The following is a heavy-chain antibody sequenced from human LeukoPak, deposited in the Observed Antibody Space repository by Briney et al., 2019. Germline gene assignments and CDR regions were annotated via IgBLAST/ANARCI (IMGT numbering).Heavy chain of an antibody. J-gene: IGHJ4*02. CDR3: AKAWLEQGGMFDY. D-gene: IGHD1/OR15-1a*01. CDR2: LSGSGGST. Sequence: GGSLRLSCAASGFTFNNYAMHWVRQAPGEGLEWVSLLSGSGGSTYYAASVKGRFTISRDNSKNTLYLQMNSLRAEDTAVYYCAKAWLEQGGMFDYWGQGTPVTVSS. V-gene: IGHV3-23*01. CDR1: GFTFNNYA.